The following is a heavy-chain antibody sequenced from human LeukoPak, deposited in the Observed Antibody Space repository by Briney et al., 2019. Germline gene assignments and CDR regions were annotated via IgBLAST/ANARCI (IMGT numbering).Heavy chain of an antibody. V-gene: IGHV4-38-2*02. J-gene: IGHJ4*02. Sequence: SETLSLTCTVSGYSISSGYYWGWIRQPPGKGLEWIGSIYHSGSTYYNPSLKSRVTISVDRSKNQFSLKLSSVTAADTAVYYCARGRKAFDYWGQGTLVTVSS. CDR2: IYHSGST. CDR3: ARGRKAFDY. CDR1: GYSISSGYY.